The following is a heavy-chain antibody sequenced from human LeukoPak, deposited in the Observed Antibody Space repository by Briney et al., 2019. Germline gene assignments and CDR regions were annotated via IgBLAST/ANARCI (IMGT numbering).Heavy chain of an antibody. CDR1: GYTFTSYY. CDR3: ARMGSQYQLLYSYYYYHMDV. V-gene: IGHV1-46*01. J-gene: IGHJ6*03. Sequence: ASVKVSCKASGYTFTSYYMHWVRQTPEQGLEWMGIINPSGGSTSYAQKFQGRVTMTRDMSTSTVYMELNSLRSEDTAVYYCARMGSQYQLLYSYYYYHMDVWGKGTTVTVYS. D-gene: IGHD2-2*02. CDR2: INPSGGST.